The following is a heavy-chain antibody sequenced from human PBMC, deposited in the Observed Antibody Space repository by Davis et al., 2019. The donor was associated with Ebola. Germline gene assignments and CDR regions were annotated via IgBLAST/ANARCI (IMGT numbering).Heavy chain of an antibody. V-gene: IGHV1-18*01. CDR3: ARDPPDDFWSGYPNFDD. J-gene: IGHJ4*02. CDR2: ISAYNGNT. Sequence: ASVKVSCKASGYTFTSYGISWVRQAPGQGLEWMGWISAYNGNTNYAQKLQGRVTMTTDTSTSTAYMELRSLRSDDTAVYYCARDPPDDFWSGYPNFDDWGQGTLVTVSS. CDR1: GYTFTSYG. D-gene: IGHD3-3*01.